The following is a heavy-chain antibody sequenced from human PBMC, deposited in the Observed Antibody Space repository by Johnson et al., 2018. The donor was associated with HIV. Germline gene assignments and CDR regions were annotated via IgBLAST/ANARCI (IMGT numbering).Heavy chain of an antibody. J-gene: IGHJ3*01. CDR1: GFTVSSNY. CDR3: ARDQRGGYSYGDAFDF. Sequence: VQLVESGGGLIQPGGSLRLSCAASGFTVSSNYMSWLRQAPGKALEWVSVIYSGGGTYYADSVKGRFTLSRDNSKNTLYLQMNSLRAEDTAVYYCARDQRGGYSYGDAFDFWGQGTVVSVST. V-gene: IGHV3-66*03. CDR2: IYSGGGT. D-gene: IGHD5-18*01.